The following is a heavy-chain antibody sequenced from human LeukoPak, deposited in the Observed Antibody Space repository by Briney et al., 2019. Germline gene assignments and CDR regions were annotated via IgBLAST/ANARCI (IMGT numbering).Heavy chain of an antibody. CDR2: ISGSGGST. J-gene: IGHJ4*02. V-gene: IGHV3-23*01. CDR3: AKDLSHVVVPAAIQGEFDY. D-gene: IGHD2-2*02. Sequence: GGSLRLSCAASGFTFSSYAMSWVRQAPGKGLEWVSAISGSGGSTYYADSVKGRFTISRDNSKNTLYLQMNSLRAEDTAVYYCAKDLSHVVVPAAIQGEFDYWGQGTLVTVSS. CDR1: GFTFSSYA.